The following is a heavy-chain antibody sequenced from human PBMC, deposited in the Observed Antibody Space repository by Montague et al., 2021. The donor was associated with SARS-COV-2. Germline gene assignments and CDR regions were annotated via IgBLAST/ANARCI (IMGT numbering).Heavy chain of an antibody. CDR1: GGSITGFS. D-gene: IGHD6-6*01. V-gene: IGHV4-4*07. Sequence: SETLSLTCAVSGGSITGFSWSWVRQPAGKGLEWIGRVTTSGTTNYSPSLRSRVTMSVDTSKNQLSLNLSSVTAADTAIYYCARTPTRPLSLDSWGQGTLVTVSS. CDR3: ARTPTRPLSLDS. J-gene: IGHJ4*02. CDR2: VTTSGTT.